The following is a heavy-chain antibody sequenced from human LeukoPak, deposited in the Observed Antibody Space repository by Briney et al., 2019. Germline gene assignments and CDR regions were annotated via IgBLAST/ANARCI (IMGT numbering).Heavy chain of an antibody. J-gene: IGHJ5*02. CDR1: GYTFTGYY. CDR3: ARDPVGYCSSTSCYRWFDP. Sequence: GASVKVSCKASGYTFTGYYMHWVRQAPGQGLEWMGGIIPIFGTANYAQKFQGRVTITADGSTSTAYMELSSLRSEDTAAYYCARDPVGYCSSTSCYRWFDPWGQGTLVTVSS. D-gene: IGHD2-2*01. V-gene: IGHV1-69*13. CDR2: IIPIFGTA.